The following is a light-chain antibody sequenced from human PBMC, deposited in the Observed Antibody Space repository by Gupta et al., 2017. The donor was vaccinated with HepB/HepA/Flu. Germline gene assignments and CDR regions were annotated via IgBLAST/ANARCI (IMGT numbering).Light chain of an antibody. J-gene: IGKJ2*01. CDR3: QQYNNWPRT. CDR2: AAS. Sequence: EFAMTQSPGTLLMSLGEGATLSCRASQSVSNNLAWYQQKPGQAPRLLIYAASTRATGIPARFSGYGSGTEFTLTISSLQSEDFAVYYCQQYNNWPRTFGQGTKLEIK. V-gene: IGKV3-15*01. CDR1: QSVSNN.